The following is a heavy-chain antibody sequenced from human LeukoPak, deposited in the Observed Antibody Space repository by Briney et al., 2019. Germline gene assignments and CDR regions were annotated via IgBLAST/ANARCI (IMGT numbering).Heavy chain of an antibody. CDR3: ARAYYYYYYGMDV. V-gene: IGHV1-18*01. Sequence: GASVKVSCKASRDTFTTYSLAWVRQAPGQSLEWMGCISVNNGGTNYAQSFQDRVTLPRDTSTNTAYLELSRLRSDDTAVYYCARAYYYYYYGMDVWGERTTVTVSS. CDR1: RDTFTTYS. CDR2: ISVNNGGT. J-gene: IGHJ6*04.